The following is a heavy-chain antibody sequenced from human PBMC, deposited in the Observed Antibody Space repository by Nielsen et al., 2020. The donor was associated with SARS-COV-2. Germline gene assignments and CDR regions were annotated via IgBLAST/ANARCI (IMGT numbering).Heavy chain of an antibody. CDR2: ISSGSSTI. CDR3: ARVGGYSGYDFYYYYYGMDV. CDR1: GFTFSSYS. D-gene: IGHD5-12*01. V-gene: IGHV3-48*01. J-gene: IGHJ6*02. Sequence: GESLKISCAASGFTFSSYSMNWVRQAPGKGLEWVSYISSGSSTIYYADSVRGRFTISRDNAKNSLYLQMNSLRAEDTAVYYCARVGGYSGYDFYYYYYGMDVWGQGTTVTVSS.